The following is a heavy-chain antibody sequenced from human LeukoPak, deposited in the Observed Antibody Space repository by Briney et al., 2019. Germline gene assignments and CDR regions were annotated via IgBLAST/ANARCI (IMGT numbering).Heavy chain of an antibody. V-gene: IGHV3-21*01. CDR1: GFTFNSYT. CDR3: ARDTGTTVKPNDY. D-gene: IGHD4-17*01. CDR2: ISSSSSYI. Sequence: GGSLRLSCAASGFTFNSYTMNWVRQAPGKGLEWVSSISSSSSYIYYADSVKGRFTISRDNAENSLFLQMNSLRAEDTAVYYCARDTGTTVKPNDYWGQGTLVTVSS. J-gene: IGHJ4*02.